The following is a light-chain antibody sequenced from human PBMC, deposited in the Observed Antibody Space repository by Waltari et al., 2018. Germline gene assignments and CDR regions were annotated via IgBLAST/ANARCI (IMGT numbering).Light chain of an antibody. J-gene: IGKJ2*01. CDR1: QSLAYSDGNNY. Sequence: DVVVTQSPLSLSVTLGQPASISCRSSQSLAYSDGNNYLSWFQQRPGQSPRRLIYKVSNRDAGVPDRFSGRGSGTDFTLKISRVEAEDVGVYYCRQHTHWPLMFTFGQGTKLEIK. CDR3: RQHTHWPLMFT. V-gene: IGKV2-30*01. CDR2: KVS.